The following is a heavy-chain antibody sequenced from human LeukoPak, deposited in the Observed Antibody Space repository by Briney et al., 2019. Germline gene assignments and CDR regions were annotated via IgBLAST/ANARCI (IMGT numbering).Heavy chain of an antibody. CDR1: GYTFTSYD. J-gene: IGHJ3*02. D-gene: IGHD3-10*01. V-gene: IGHV1-8*01. CDR3: AREGRDGSGINAFDI. Sequence: ASVKVSCKASGYTFTSYDINWVRQATGQGLAWMGWMNPNSGNTGYAQKFQGRVTMTRNTSISTAYMELSSLRSEDTAVYYCAREGRDGSGINAFDIWGQGTMVTVSS. CDR2: MNPNSGNT.